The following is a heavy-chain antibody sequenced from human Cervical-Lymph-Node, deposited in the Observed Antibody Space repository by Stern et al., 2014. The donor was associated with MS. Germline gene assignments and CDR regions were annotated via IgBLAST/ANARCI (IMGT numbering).Heavy chain of an antibody. CDR1: GYSFTNYW. Sequence: VQLVESGAEVKKPGESLKISCKGSGYSFTNYWIGWVRQMPGKGLEWMGFIYPADSDTRYSPSFQGQVTISADKSISTAYLQWSSLKASDTAMYYCARGLTTMVRGIRFDCWGQGTLVTVSS. J-gene: IGHJ4*02. CDR2: IYPADSDT. V-gene: IGHV5-51*01. D-gene: IGHD3-10*01. CDR3: ARGLTTMVRGIRFDC.